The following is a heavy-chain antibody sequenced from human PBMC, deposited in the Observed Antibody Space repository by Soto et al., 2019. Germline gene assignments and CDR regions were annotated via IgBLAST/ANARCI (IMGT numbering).Heavy chain of an antibody. V-gene: IGHV3-33*01. D-gene: IGHD6-13*01. CDR2: IWYDGSHK. Sequence: QMQLVESGGGVVQPGGSLRLSCAASGFTFTKFGMHWVRQAPGKGLEWVAIIWYDGSHKYYADSVKGRFTISRDNSKNTLYLQMNSLRAEDTAVYYCAREQEEQQLVRSGPFDYWGQGTLVTVSS. J-gene: IGHJ4*02. CDR3: AREQEEQQLVRSGPFDY. CDR1: GFTFTKFG.